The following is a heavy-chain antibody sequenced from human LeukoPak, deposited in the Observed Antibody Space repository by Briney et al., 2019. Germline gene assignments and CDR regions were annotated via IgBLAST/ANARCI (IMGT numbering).Heavy chain of an antibody. CDR3: ARDLKGYCSGGSCYSNWFDP. CDR1: GGSISSGGYY. J-gene: IGHJ5*02. CDR2: IYYSGST. V-gene: IGHV4-31*03. Sequence: PSETLSLTCTVSGGSISSGGYYWSWIRQHPGKGLEWIGYIYYSGSTYYNPSLKSRVTISVDTSKNQFSLKLSSVTAADTAVYYCARDLKGYCSGGSCYSNWFDPCGQGTLVTVSS. D-gene: IGHD2-15*01.